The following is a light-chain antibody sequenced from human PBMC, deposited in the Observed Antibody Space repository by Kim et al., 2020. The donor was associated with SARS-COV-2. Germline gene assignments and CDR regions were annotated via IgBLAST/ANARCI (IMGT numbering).Light chain of an antibody. CDR1: QVVSSY. V-gene: IGKV3-11*01. CDR2: DAS. J-gene: IGKJ4*01. CDR3: QQRSNWPLLT. Sequence: SPEETAPLSCKARQVVSSYLPWYQPKPGQAPSLLIHDASNRAPGIPARLIGSGSGTDFTLTISSLAPEDFAVYYFQQRSNWPLLTFCGGTKVDIK.